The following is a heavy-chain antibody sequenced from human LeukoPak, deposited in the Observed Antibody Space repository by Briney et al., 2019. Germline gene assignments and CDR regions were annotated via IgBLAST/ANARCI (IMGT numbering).Heavy chain of an antibody. CDR3: ARVSAPGTSGWYFGY. CDR1: GFTFSSYG. J-gene: IGHJ4*02. V-gene: IGHV3-48*02. CDR2: ISTSSNRI. D-gene: IGHD6-19*01. Sequence: PGGSLRLSCAASGFTFSSYGMNWVRQAPGKGLEWVSYISTSSNRIDYADSMKGRFTMSRDNAKNLLYLQMNSLRDEDTAMYYCARVSAPGTSGWYFGYWGQGTLVTVSS.